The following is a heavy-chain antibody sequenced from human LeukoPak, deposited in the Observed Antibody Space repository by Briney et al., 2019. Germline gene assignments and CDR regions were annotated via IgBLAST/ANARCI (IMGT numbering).Heavy chain of an antibody. J-gene: IGHJ5*02. CDR3: ARHEGLPGSFDP. Sequence: SSETLSLTCTVSDGSISSSSYYWGWIRQSPGKGLEWIGSIYYSGSTYYNPSLKRRVTISVDTSKNQFSLRLRSVTAADTAVYYCARHEGLPGSFDPWVQGTLVTVSS. V-gene: IGHV4-39*01. CDR2: IYYSGST. D-gene: IGHD5-12*01. CDR1: DGSISSSSYY.